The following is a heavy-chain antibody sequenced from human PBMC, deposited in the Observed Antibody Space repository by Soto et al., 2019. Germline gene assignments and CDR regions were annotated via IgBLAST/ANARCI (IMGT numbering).Heavy chain of an antibody. Sequence: ITLKESGPTLVKPTQTLTLTCTFSGISLNTGGVGVGWVRQPRGKAMEWLTLIYWDDDERYRPSLRSRLNITKDTINNQVVLTMTNMDPEDTATYYCVRNWRYYGGDYYYGMDAWGQWTTVTVSS. CDR2: IYWDDDE. J-gene: IGHJ6*02. CDR3: VRNWRYYGGDYYYGMDA. V-gene: IGHV2-5*02. CDR1: GISLNTGGVG. D-gene: IGHD3-10*01.